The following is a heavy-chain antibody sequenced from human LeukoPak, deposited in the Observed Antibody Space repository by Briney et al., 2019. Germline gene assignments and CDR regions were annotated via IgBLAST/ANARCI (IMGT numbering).Heavy chain of an antibody. Sequence: ASVKVSCKVSGYTLTELSMHWVRQAPGKGLEWMGGFDPEDGETIYAQKFQGRVTMTEDTSTDTAYMELSSLRSEDTAVYYCATVVVRGVTFGEYYYYGMDVWGQGTTVTVSS. J-gene: IGHJ6*02. D-gene: IGHD3-10*01. CDR2: FDPEDGET. CDR1: GYTLTELS. CDR3: ATVVVRGVTFGEYYYYGMDV. V-gene: IGHV1-24*01.